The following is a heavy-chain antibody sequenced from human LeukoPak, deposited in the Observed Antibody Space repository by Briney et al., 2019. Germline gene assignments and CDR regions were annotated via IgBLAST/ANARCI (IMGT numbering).Heavy chain of an antibody. CDR2: IKTDGSNT. J-gene: IGHJ3*02. CDR1: GFTFSSYS. D-gene: IGHD6-19*01. CDR3: ARGVAGTGPDI. V-gene: IGHV3-74*01. Sequence: PGGSLRLSCAASGFTFSSYSMNWVRQAPGKGLVWVSRIKTDGSNTDYADSVKGRFTISRDNAKNTMYLQMNSLTAEDSAVYYCARGVAGTGPDIWGLGTMVTVSA.